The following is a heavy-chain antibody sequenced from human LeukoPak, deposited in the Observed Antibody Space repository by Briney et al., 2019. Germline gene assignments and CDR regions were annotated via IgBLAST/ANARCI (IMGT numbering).Heavy chain of an antibody. J-gene: IGHJ4*02. Sequence: SETLSLTCTVSNDSSSPLYWGWIRQPPGKGLEFIGYIFYSGTTNFNPSLKSRVTLSVDTSKNQFSLRLNSVTAADTAVYYCARGGSAAKYYFDSWGQGTLVTVSS. CDR3: ARGGSAAKYYFDS. D-gene: IGHD6-13*01. V-gene: IGHV4-59*11. CDR1: NDSSSPLY. CDR2: IFYSGTT.